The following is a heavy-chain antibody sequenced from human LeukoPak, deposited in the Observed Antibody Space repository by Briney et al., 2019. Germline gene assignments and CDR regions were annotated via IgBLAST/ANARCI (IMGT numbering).Heavy chain of an antibody. J-gene: IGHJ6*04. CDR3: AREFLPGIAAAGTAYGMDV. CDR1: GFTFSSYA. Sequence: GRSLRLSCAASGFTFSSYAMHWVRQAPGKGLEWVAVISYDESNKYYADSVKGRFTISRDNSKNTLYLQMNSLRAEDTAVYYCAREFLPGIAAAGTAYGMDVWGKGTTVTVSS. V-gene: IGHV3-30*04. D-gene: IGHD6-13*01. CDR2: ISYDESNK.